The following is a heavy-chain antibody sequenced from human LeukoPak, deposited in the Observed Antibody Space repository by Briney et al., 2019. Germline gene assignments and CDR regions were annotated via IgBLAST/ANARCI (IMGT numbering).Heavy chain of an antibody. CDR1: GGTFSSYA. Sequence: SVKVSCKASGGTFSSYAISWVRQAPGQGLEWMGRIIPILGIANYAQKFQGRVTITADKSTSTAYMELSSLRSEDTAVYYCARDSRGIAAALDYWGQGTLVTVSS. CDR3: ARDSRGIAAALDY. J-gene: IGHJ4*02. V-gene: IGHV1-69*04. CDR2: IIPILGIA. D-gene: IGHD6-13*01.